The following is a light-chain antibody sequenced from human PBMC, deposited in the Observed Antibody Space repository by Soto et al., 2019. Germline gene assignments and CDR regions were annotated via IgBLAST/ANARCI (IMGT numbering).Light chain of an antibody. J-gene: IGKJ2*01. CDR2: GAS. CDR1: QSVTATY. Sequence: EIVLTQSPGTLSLSPGERATLSCRASQSVTATYLAWYQQKPGQAPRLLIHGASTRASGIPDRFSGSGSGTDFTLTITRLEPEDFAVYYCHQHGRTFGQGTRLQIK. V-gene: IGKV3-20*01. CDR3: HQHGRT.